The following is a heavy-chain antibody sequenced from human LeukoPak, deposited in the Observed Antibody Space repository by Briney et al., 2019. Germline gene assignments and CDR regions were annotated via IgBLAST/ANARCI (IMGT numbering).Heavy chain of an antibody. D-gene: IGHD4-23*01. V-gene: IGHV1-2*02. CDR3: ASSYGGNSPGADY. CDR2: INPNSGGT. CDR1: GYTFTGYY. J-gene: IGHJ4*02. Sequence: GASVKVSCKASGYTFTGYYMHWVRQAPGQGLEWMGWINPNSGGTNYAQKFQGRVTMTRDTSISTAYMELSRLRSDDTAVYYCASSYGGNSPGADYWGQGTLVTVSS.